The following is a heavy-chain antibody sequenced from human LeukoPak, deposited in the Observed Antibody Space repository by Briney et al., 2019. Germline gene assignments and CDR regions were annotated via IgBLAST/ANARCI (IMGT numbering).Heavy chain of an antibody. Sequence: GGSLRLSCATSGFTFNNAWMSWVRQAPGKGLEWVSVIYSGGSTYYADSVKGRFTISRDNSKNTLYLQMNSLRAEDTAVYYCARDGSPSYDSSGYYYRWFDPWGQGTLVTVSS. CDR1: GFTFNNAW. D-gene: IGHD3-22*01. CDR2: IYSGGST. V-gene: IGHV3-66*01. CDR3: ARDGSPSYDSSGYYYRWFDP. J-gene: IGHJ5*02.